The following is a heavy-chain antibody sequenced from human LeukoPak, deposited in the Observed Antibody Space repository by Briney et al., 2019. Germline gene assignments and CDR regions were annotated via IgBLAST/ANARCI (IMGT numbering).Heavy chain of an antibody. CDR3: ASASGGDPDGDYYYGMDV. CDR2: ISSSGSTI. D-gene: IGHD2-21*02. V-gene: IGHV3-11*01. Sequence: GGSLRLSCAASGFTFSDYYMSWIRQAPGKGLEWVSYISSSGSTIYYADSVNGRFTISRDNAKNSLYLQMNSLRAEDTAVYYCASASGGDPDGDYYYGMDVWGQGTTVTVSS. CDR1: GFTFSDYY. J-gene: IGHJ6*02.